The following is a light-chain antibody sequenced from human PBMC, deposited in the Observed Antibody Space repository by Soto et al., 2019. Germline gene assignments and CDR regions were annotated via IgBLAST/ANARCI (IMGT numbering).Light chain of an antibody. CDR3: NSYTSSSTPVV. V-gene: IGLV2-14*01. CDR1: SSDVGGYNY. Sequence: QSALTQPTSVSGSPGQSITISCTGTSSDVGGYNYVSWYQQLPGKAPKLLIYEVSNRPSGVSNRFSGSKSGNTASLTISGLQAEDEADYYCNSYTSSSTPVVFGGGTQLTVL. J-gene: IGLJ2*01. CDR2: EVS.